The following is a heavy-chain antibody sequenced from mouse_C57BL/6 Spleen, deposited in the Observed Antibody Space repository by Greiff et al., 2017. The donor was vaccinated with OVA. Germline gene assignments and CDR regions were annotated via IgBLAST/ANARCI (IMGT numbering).Heavy chain of an antibody. V-gene: IGHV1-42*01. CDR3: ARWGLDSSGYFDY. CDR2: INPSTGGT. D-gene: IGHD3-2*02. J-gene: IGHJ2*01. Sequence: EVQVVESGPELVKPGASVKISCKASGYSFTGYYMNWVKQSPEKSLEWIGEINPSTGGTTYNQKFKAKATLTVDKSSSTAYMQLKSLTSEDSAVYYCARWGLDSSGYFDYWGQGTTLTVSS. CDR1: GYSFTGYY.